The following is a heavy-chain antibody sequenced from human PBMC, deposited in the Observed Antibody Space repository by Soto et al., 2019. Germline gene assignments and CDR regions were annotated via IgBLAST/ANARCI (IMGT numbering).Heavy chain of an antibody. CDR1: GGSINSYY. CDR3: ARQGFGPLHGLVDV. J-gene: IGHJ6*02. CDR2: VHHSWGS. V-gene: IGHV4-59*08. Sequence: QVQLQESGPGLVKPSETLSLSCTVSGGSINSYYWSWIRQSPGKRMEWIGYVHHSWGSSYNPSLQSRVAISLDTSKSQFPLKVTSVTATATAVYYCARQGFGPLHGLVDVWGQGTTVTVSS. D-gene: IGHD3-10*01.